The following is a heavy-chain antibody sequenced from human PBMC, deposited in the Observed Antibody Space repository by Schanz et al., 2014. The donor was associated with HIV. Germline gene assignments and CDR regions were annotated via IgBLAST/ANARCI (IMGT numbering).Heavy chain of an antibody. CDR2: ISSTTTFL. CDR3: ASPLLYDSLDV. CDR1: GFSLSGYG. V-gene: IGHV3-21*02. J-gene: IGHJ6*02. Sequence: DVQLLESGGGLVKPGGSLRLSCAASGFSLSGYGMNWVRQAPGKGLEWVSSISSTTTFLHYSDSVKGRFTISRDNAKNSLYMQMNSLRGDDTAVYYCASPLLYDSLDVWGQGTTVTVSS. D-gene: IGHD3-22*01.